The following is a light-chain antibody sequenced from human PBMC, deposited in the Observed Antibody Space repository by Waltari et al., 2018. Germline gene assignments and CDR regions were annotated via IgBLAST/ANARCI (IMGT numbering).Light chain of an antibody. J-gene: IGLJ1*01. V-gene: IGLV2-14*01. Sequence: QSALTQPASVSGSPGQSITISCSGTDSHVGAYDFVSWYHQHPGRAPHLIFYEVSNRPSGVSNRFSASKSVNTASLTISGLQAEDEADYYCSSYTTSSAPGVFGTGTRVTVL. CDR2: EVS. CDR3: SSYTTSSAPGV. CDR1: DSHVGAYDF.